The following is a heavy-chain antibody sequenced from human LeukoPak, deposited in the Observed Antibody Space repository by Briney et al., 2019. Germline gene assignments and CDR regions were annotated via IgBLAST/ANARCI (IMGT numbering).Heavy chain of an antibody. V-gene: IGHV3-9*01. Sequence: GGSLRLSCAASGFTFDDYAMHWVRQAPGKGLEWVSGISWNSGSIGYADSVKGRFTISRDNAKNSLYLQMNSLRAEDTALYYCAKDGGIVATYPDYWGQGTLVTVSS. D-gene: IGHD5-12*01. CDR2: ISWNSGSI. CDR1: GFTFDDYA. CDR3: AKDGGIVATYPDY. J-gene: IGHJ4*02.